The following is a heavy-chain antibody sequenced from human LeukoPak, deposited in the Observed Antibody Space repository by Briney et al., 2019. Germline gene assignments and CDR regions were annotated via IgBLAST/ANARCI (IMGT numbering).Heavy chain of an antibody. J-gene: IGHJ4*02. Sequence: SETLSLTCAVYGGSFSGYYWSWIRQPPGKGLEWIGEINHSGSTNYNPSLKSRVTISVDTSKNQFSLKLSPVTAADTAVYYCATTPGDCSSTSCYLYYFDYWGQGTLVTVSS. V-gene: IGHV4-34*01. CDR1: GGSFSGYY. CDR2: INHSGST. CDR3: ATTPGDCSSTSCYLYYFDY. D-gene: IGHD2-2*01.